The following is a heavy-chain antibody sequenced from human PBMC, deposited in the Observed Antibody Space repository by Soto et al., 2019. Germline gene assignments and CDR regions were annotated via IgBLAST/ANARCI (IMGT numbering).Heavy chain of an antibody. CDR1: GGSISRGGDY. Sequence: PSETLSLTCTVSGGSISRGGDYWSWIRQHPGKGLEWIGYIYYSGSTYYNPSLKSRVTISVDTSKNQFSLKLSSVTAADTAVYYCARGGDDIVVVPAAHPFDYWGQGTLVTVSS. V-gene: IGHV4-31*03. CDR2: IYYSGST. J-gene: IGHJ4*02. D-gene: IGHD2-2*01. CDR3: ARGGDDIVVVPAAHPFDY.